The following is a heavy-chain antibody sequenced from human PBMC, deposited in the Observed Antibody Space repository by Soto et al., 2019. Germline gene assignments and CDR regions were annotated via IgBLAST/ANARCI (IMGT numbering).Heavy chain of an antibody. V-gene: IGHV4-59*11. CDR1: GGSISNHY. Sequence: QVQLQESGPGLVKPSETLSLTCTVSGGSISNHYWSWIRQPPGMGLEWIGYFYYNGNTNYNPPLKSRVTMSVDTSKNQTPRKLRPVTAADTAVYYCTRANWYSEYWGQGTLVTVSS. CDR2: FYYNGNT. J-gene: IGHJ4*02. CDR3: TRANWYSEY. D-gene: IGHD7-27*01.